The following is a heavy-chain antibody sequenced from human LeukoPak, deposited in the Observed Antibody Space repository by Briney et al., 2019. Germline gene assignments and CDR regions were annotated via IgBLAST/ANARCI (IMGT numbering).Heavy chain of an antibody. V-gene: IGHV4-39*07. CDR3: ARARTVATTSTPYWYFDL. Sequence: SETLSLTCTVSGGSISSSSYYWGWIRQPPGKGLEWIGSIYYSGSTYYNPSLKSRVTISADTSKNQFSLKLSSVTAADTAVYYCARARTVATTSTPYWYFDLWGRGTLVTVSS. CDR1: GGSISSSSYY. CDR2: IYYSGST. D-gene: IGHD4-23*01. J-gene: IGHJ2*01.